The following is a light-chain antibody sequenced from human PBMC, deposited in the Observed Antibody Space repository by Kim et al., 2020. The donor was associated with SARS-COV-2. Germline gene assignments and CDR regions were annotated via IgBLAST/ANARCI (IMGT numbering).Light chain of an antibody. V-gene: IGKV1-5*03. CDR1: QSISSW. Sequence: ASVGDRVTITCRASQSISSWLAWYQQKPGKAPKLLIYKSSSLESGVPSRFSGSGSGTEFTLTISSLQPDDFATYYCQQYNSYPWTFGQGTKVDIK. CDR2: KSS. J-gene: IGKJ1*01. CDR3: QQYNSYPWT.